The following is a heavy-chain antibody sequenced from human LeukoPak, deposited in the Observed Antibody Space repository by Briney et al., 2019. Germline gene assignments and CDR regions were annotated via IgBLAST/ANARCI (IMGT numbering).Heavy chain of an antibody. CDR1: GYTLTELS. CDR3: ARDPDYYDSSGPHWFDP. Sequence: ASVKVSCKVSGYTLTELSMHWVRQAPGKGLEWMGGFDPEDGETIYAQKFQGRVTMTRDTSISTAYMELSRLRSDDTAVYYCARDPDYYDSSGPHWFDPWGQGTLVTVSS. D-gene: IGHD3-22*01. J-gene: IGHJ5*02. V-gene: IGHV1-24*01. CDR2: FDPEDGET.